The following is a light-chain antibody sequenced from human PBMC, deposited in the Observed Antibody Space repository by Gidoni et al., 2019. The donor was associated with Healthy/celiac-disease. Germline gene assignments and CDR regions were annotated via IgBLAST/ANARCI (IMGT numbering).Light chain of an antibody. CDR1: VSVFYSSNSKNF. Sequence: DIVMTQSPGSLAVSLGERATTTCKSSVSVFYSSNSKNFLAWYQQKPGRPLKLRLCWASTRESRVPYRFSCSGSGTDFTRTVISLLAEDVAVYYCQQYYSSPRTFGQGTKVEIK. CDR3: QQYYSSPRT. CDR2: WAS. V-gene: IGKV4-1*01. J-gene: IGKJ1*01.